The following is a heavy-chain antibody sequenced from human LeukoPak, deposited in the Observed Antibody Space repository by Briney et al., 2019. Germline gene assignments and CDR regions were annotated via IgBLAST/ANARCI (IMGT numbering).Heavy chain of an antibody. V-gene: IGHV1-69*04. J-gene: IGHJ5*02. CDR1: GGTFGSYA. D-gene: IGHD3-22*01. Sequence: ASVKVSCKASGGTFGSYAISWVRQAPGQGLEWMGRIIPILGIANYAQKFQGRVTITADKSTSTAYMELSSLRSEDTAVYYCARVYDSSGYRDNWFDPWGQGTLVTVSS. CDR2: IIPILGIA. CDR3: ARVYDSSGYRDNWFDP.